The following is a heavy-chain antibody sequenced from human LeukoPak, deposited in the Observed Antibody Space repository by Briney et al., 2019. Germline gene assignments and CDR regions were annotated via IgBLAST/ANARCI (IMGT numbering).Heavy chain of an antibody. Sequence: APVKVSCKASGYSFTDKYMHWVRQAPGQGLEWMGWINPNNGGTNYAQKFQGRVTMTTDTSMSTAYMELSRLTSDDTAVYYCARAGGRSWFDPWGQGTLVTVSS. CDR1: GYSFTDKY. J-gene: IGHJ5*02. V-gene: IGHV1-2*02. CDR2: INPNNGGT. CDR3: ARAGGRSWFDP.